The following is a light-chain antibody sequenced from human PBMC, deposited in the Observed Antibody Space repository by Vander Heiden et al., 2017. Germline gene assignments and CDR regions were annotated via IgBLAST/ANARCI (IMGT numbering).Light chain of an antibody. V-gene: IGLV6-57*01. CDR2: EDT. CDR3: QSHDDSNVV. Sequence: NSMSTPPPAVSEPPGKTITISCTRSSGSIARNSVHWYQQRPGSPPTTVIYEDTHRPSGVPDRFSGSIDTFSNSASLTISGLGTEDEADYYCQSHDDSNVVFGGGTKLTVL. CDR1: SGSIARNS. J-gene: IGLJ2*01.